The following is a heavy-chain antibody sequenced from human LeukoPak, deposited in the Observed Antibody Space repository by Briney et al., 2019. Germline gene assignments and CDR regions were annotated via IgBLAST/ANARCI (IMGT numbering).Heavy chain of an antibody. CDR1: GSAFTGYY. Sequence: ASVTVSCKAAGSAFTGYYMHWVRPAPGQGIEWMGGIKPNSGGTNYAQKFQGRVTMTRDTSISTAYMELSRLRSDDTAVYYCARGVGYCSSTSCRPRFDPWGQGTVVTVSS. CDR3: ARGVGYCSSTSCRPRFDP. D-gene: IGHD2-2*01. V-gene: IGHV1-2*02. CDR2: IKPNSGGT. J-gene: IGHJ5*02.